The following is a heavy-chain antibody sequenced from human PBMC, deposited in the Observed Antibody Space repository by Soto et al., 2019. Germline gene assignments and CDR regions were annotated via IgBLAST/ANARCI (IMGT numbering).Heavy chain of an antibody. Sequence: SETLSLTCAVYGGSFSGYYWSWIRQPPGKGLEWIGEINHSGSTNYNPSLKSRVTISVDTSKNQFSLKLSSVTAADTAVYYCARWLRYFDWSTKMLGTFDYWGQGTLVTVSS. V-gene: IGHV4-34*01. CDR3: ARWLRYFDWSTKMLGTFDY. CDR1: GGSFSGYY. D-gene: IGHD3-9*01. CDR2: INHSGST. J-gene: IGHJ4*02.